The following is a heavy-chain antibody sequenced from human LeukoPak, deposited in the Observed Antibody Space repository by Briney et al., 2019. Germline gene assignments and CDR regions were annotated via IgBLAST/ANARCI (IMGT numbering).Heavy chain of an antibody. J-gene: IGHJ3*01. Sequence: GGSLRLSCAASRFTFSNYWMHWVRQAPGKGLEWVSYISSSSSTIYYAGSVKGRFTISRDNAKNSLYLQMNSLRAEDTAVYYCARSSGWYRNAFDVWGQGTMVTVSS. CDR2: ISSSSSTI. CDR1: RFTFSNYW. V-gene: IGHV3-48*01. D-gene: IGHD6-19*01. CDR3: ARSSGWYRNAFDV.